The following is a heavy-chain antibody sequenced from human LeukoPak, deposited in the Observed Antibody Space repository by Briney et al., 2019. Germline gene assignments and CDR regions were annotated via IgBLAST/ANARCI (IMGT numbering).Heavy chain of an antibody. CDR3: ARLYYDFWNGPDESYYMDV. Sequence: SETLSLTCTVSGGSISSYYWSWIRQPPGKGLEWIGYIYTSGSTNYNPSLKSRVTISVDTSKNQFSLKLSSVTAADTAVYYCARLYYDFWNGPDESYYMDVWGKGTTVTVSS. J-gene: IGHJ6*03. D-gene: IGHD3-3*01. V-gene: IGHV4-4*09. CDR2: IYTSGST. CDR1: GGSISSYY.